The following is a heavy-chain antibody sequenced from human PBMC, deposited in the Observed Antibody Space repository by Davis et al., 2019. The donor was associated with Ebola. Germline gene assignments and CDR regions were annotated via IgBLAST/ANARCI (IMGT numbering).Heavy chain of an antibody. Sequence: SETLSLTCTVSGGSISSSSYYWGCIRQPPGKGLEWIGSIYYSGSTYYNPSLKSRVTISVDTSKNQFSLKLSSVTAADTAVYYCARGHSYGSMIYGLDVWGRGTTVSVSS. V-gene: IGHV4-39*01. CDR2: IYYSGST. D-gene: IGHD5-18*01. CDR1: GGSISSSSYY. J-gene: IGHJ6*02. CDR3: ARGHSYGSMIYGLDV.